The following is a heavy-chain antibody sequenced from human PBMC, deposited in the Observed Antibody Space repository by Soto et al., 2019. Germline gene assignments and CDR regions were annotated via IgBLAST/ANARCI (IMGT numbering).Heavy chain of an antibody. D-gene: IGHD5-12*01. Sequence: QVQLVQSGAEVKKPGSSVKVSCKASGGPFSNDIITWVRQAPGQGLEWMGRIIPLLSTSTYAQKFQGRLTITADRSTGTAYMELNNLGSEDTAVYYCARDSPIGSTFSGYDAIDYWGQGTRITVSS. CDR3: ARDSPIGSTFSGYDAIDY. CDR1: GGPFSNDI. CDR2: IIPLLSTS. V-gene: IGHV1-69*08. J-gene: IGHJ4*02.